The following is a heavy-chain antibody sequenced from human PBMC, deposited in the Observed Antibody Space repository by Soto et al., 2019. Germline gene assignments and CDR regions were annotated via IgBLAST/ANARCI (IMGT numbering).Heavy chain of an antibody. CDR2: IIPIFGTA. CDR1: GGTFSSYA. CDR3: ARDVLANCSGGSCYPYYYYGMDV. D-gene: IGHD2-15*01. Sequence: QVQLVQSGAEVKKPGSSVKVSCKASGGTFSSYAISWVRQAPGQGLEWMGGIIPIFGTANYAQKFQGRVTITADESTSTAYMELSSLRSEDTAVYYCARDVLANCSGGSCYPYYYYGMDVWGQGTTFTVSS. J-gene: IGHJ6*02. V-gene: IGHV1-69*01.